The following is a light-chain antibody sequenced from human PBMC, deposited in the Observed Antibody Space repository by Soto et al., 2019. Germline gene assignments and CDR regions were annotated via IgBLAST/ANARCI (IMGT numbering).Light chain of an antibody. CDR1: QSVDTN. CDR2: GVS. CDR3: QQNKAWPNT. V-gene: IGKV3D-15*01. Sequence: EIVMTQSPATLSLSPGDTATLSCRASQSVDTNLALYVQKPGQAPRRLMYGVSTWGTGITARFSGSGSGTEFALHNSGLQSEDFAIYYCQQNKAWPNTFRQGTRLEIK. J-gene: IGKJ5*01.